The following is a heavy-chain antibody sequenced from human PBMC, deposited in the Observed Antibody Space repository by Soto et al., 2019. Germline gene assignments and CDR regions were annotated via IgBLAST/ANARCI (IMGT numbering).Heavy chain of an antibody. D-gene: IGHD5-18*01. V-gene: IGHV4-59*01. CDR1: GGSIRNYY. CDR3: ARDHPHSYGVYYFDY. J-gene: IGHJ4*02. Sequence: SETLSLTCTVAGGSIRNYYWSWIRQPPGKGLEWIGYVYSSGSTHYNPSLQSRVTISADTSKNQVSLKVNSVTAADTAVYYCARDHPHSYGVYYFDYWGQGTPVTVSS. CDR2: VYSSGST.